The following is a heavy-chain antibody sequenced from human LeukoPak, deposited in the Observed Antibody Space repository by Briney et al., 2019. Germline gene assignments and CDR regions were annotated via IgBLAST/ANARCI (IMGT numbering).Heavy chain of an antibody. CDR2: ISGNGGST. J-gene: IGHJ5*02. V-gene: IGHV3-23*01. Sequence: GGSLRLSCAASGFTFYSYGMHWVRQAPGKGLEWVSDISGNGGSTYYADSVKGRFTISRDNSKNTLYLQMNSLRAEDTALYYCAKDRGYISSRPDNWFDPWGQGTLVTVSS. D-gene: IGHD6-6*01. CDR3: AKDRGYISSRPDNWFDP. CDR1: GFTFYSYG.